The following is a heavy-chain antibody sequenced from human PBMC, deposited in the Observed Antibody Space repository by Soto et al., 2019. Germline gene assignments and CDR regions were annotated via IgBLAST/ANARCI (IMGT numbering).Heavy chain of an antibody. CDR3: AHTGIAVSGDAFDI. CDR2: FDPEDGET. Sequence: SRKVSCRVSGYTLAELSMHWVRQAPGKGLEWMGGFDPEDGETIYAQKFQGRVTMTEDTSTDTAYMELSSLRSEDTAVYYCAHTGIAVSGDAFDIWGQGTMVTGSS. D-gene: IGHD6-19*01. V-gene: IGHV1-24*01. CDR1: GYTLAELS. J-gene: IGHJ3*02.